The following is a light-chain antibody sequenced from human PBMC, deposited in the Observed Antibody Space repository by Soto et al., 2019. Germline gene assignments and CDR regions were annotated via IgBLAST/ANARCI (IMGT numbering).Light chain of an antibody. CDR2: DAS. J-gene: IGKJ1*01. CDR3: QQYNYFWA. Sequence: DIQMTQSPSTLSASVGDRVTITCRASQSISSWLAWYQQKPGKAPKLLIYDASNLESGVPSRFSGGGSGTEFSLTISSLQPHDFATYYCQQYNYFWAFGQGTKSDIK. CDR1: QSISSW. V-gene: IGKV1-5*01.